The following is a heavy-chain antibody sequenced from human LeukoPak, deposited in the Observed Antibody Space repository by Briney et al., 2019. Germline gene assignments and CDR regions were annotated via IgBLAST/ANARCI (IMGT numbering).Heavy chain of an antibody. CDR2: ISWSSGII. CDR3: AKDNQGIVVISPQPFDY. V-gene: IGHV3-9*01. J-gene: IGHJ4*02. CDR1: GFTFDDHG. D-gene: IGHD3-22*01. Sequence: GGSLRLSCAASGFTFDDHGMHWVRQAPGKGLEWVSGISWSSGIIGYADSVKGRFTISRDNAKNSLYLQMNSLRAEDTAVYYCAKDNQGIVVISPQPFDYWGQGTLVTVSS.